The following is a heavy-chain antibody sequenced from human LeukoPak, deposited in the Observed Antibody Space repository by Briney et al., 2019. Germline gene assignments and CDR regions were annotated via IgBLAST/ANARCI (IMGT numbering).Heavy chain of an antibody. Sequence: GSLRLSCAASGFTFSSYWMSWVRQARGKGLESVSSIRSNSRGINYADSVKGRFTISRDNDKNTVFLEMNSLRAEDTAVYYCARDGASIDDQYYGLDVWGQGTTVTVSS. J-gene: IGHJ6*02. D-gene: IGHD1-1*01. CDR1: GFTFSSYW. CDR2: IRSNSRGI. CDR3: ARDGASIDDQYYGLDV. V-gene: IGHV3-21*06.